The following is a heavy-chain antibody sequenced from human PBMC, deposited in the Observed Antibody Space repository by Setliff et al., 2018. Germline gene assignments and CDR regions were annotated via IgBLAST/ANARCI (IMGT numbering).Heavy chain of an antibody. Sequence: ASVKVSCKVSGYTLTELSMHWVRQAPGKGLERMGGFDPEDGETIYAQKFQGRVTMTEDTSTDTAYMELSSLRSEDTAVYYCATAPPLLIDYNFHKDYYYYMDVWGKGTTVTVSS. V-gene: IGHV1-24*01. CDR2: FDPEDGET. D-gene: IGHD3-3*01. J-gene: IGHJ6*03. CDR1: GYTLTELS. CDR3: ATAPPLLIDYNFHKDYYYYMDV.